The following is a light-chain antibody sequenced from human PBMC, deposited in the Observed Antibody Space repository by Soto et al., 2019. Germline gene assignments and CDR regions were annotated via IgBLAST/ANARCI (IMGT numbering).Light chain of an antibody. CDR2: EVN. CDR1: SSDVGAYIF. Sequence: QSALTQPPSASGSPGQSVTISCTGTSSDVGAYIFVSWYQQHPGKAPKLMVYEVNRRPPGVPDRFFGSKSGNTASLTVSGLQAEDEADYYCQSFDRSQTYDNRLSGVFGGGTKLTVL. CDR3: QSFDRSQTYDNRLSGV. V-gene: IGLV2-8*01. J-gene: IGLJ3*02.